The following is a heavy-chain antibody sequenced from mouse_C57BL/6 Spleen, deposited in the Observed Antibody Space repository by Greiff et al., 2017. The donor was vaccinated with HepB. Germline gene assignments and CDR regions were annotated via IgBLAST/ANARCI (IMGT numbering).Heavy chain of an antibody. CDR1: GFTFSSYA. V-gene: IGHV5-4*01. CDR3: ARSSSGHFDY. CDR2: ISDGGSYT. J-gene: IGHJ2*01. Sequence: EVQLVESGGGLVKPGGSLKLSCAASGFTFSSYAMSWVRQTPEKRLEWVATISDGGSYTYYPDNVKGRFTISRDNAKNNLYLQMSHLKSEDTAMYYCARSSSGHFDYWGQGTTLTVSS.